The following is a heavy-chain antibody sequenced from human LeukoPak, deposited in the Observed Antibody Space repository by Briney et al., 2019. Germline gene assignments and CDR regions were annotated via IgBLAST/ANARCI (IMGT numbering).Heavy chain of an antibody. CDR2: IIPILGIA. CDR1: GGTFSSYA. Sequence: ASVKVSCKASGGTFSSYAISWVRQAPGQGLEWMGRIIPILGIANYAQKFQGRVTITADKSTSTAYMELSSLRSEDTAVYYCARVFYDSSGYLFDYWGQGTLVTVSS. CDR3: ARVFYDSSGYLFDY. D-gene: IGHD3-22*01. V-gene: IGHV1-69*04. J-gene: IGHJ4*02.